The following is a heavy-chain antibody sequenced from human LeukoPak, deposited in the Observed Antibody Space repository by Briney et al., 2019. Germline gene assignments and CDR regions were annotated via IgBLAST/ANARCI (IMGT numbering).Heavy chain of an antibody. CDR1: GFSVSTNY. CDR3: ARDRGGRGYSYGSDY. D-gene: IGHD5-18*01. J-gene: IGHJ4*02. CDR2: ISSSSSYI. Sequence: GGSLRLSCAASGFSVSTNYMTWVRQAPGKGLEWVSSISSSSSYIYYADSVKGRFTISRDNAKNSLYLQMNSLRAEDTAVYYCARDRGGRGYSYGSDYWGQGTLVTVSS. V-gene: IGHV3-21*01.